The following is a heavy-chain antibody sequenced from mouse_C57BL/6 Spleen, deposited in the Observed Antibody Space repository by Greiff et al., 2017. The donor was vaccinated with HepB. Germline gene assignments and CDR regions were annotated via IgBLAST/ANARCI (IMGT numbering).Heavy chain of an antibody. CDR1: GYTFTSYW. Sequence: VKLQQPGTELVKPGASVKLSCKASGYTFTSYWMHWVKQRPGQGLEWIGNINPSNGGTNYNEKFKSKATLTVDKSSSTAYMQLSSLTSEDSAVYYCAREGTTVVARYFDVWGTGTTVTVSS. J-gene: IGHJ1*03. D-gene: IGHD1-1*01. CDR3: AREGTTVVARYFDV. CDR2: INPSNGGT. V-gene: IGHV1-53*01.